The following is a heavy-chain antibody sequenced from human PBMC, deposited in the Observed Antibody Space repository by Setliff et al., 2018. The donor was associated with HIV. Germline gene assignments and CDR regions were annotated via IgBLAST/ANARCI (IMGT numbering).Heavy chain of an antibody. CDR2: IIHSGSI. CDR1: GGSFNDYY. J-gene: IGHJ4*02. V-gene: IGHV4-34*01. D-gene: IGHD5-12*01. CDR3: ARGYASGYDAYGY. Sequence: SETLSLTCAVYGGSFNDYYWSWIRQPPGKGLEWIGEIIHSGSINYNPSLKSRVTISVDTYNNQFSLNMNSVNAADTAVYYCARGYASGYDAYGYWGQGTLGTVSS.